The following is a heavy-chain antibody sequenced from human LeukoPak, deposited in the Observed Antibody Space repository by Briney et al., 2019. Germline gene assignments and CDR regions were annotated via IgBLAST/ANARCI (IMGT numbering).Heavy chain of an antibody. CDR3: AREAGLNYYYMDV. J-gene: IGHJ6*03. V-gene: IGHV3-21*01. CDR2: ISSSSSYI. D-gene: IGHD3-10*01. Sequence: GGSLRLSCAASGFTFSSYSMNWVRQAPGKGLEWVSSISSSSSYIYYADSVKGRFTISRDNAKNSLYLQMNSLRAEDTAVYYCAREAGLNYYYMDVWGKGTTVTVSS. CDR1: GFTFSSYS.